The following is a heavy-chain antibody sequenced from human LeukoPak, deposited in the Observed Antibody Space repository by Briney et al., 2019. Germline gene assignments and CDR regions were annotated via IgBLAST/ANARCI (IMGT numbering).Heavy chain of an antibody. D-gene: IGHD2-15*01. CDR3: AKDRVVAATNWYFDL. Sequence: GGSLRLSCAASGFTFSNYAVSWVRQAPGKGLEWVSAITGSGGSTYYADSVKGRFTISRDNSRNTLYLQMNSLRAEDTAVYYCAKDRVVAATNWYFDLWGRGNLVSVSS. CDR1: GFTFSNYA. CDR2: ITGSGGST. V-gene: IGHV3-23*01. J-gene: IGHJ2*01.